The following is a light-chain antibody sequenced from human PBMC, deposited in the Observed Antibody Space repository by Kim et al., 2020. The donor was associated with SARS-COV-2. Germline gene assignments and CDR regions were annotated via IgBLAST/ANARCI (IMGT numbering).Light chain of an antibody. CDR3: QQTYSASRT. CDR1: QSIGTR. V-gene: IGKV1-39*01. J-gene: IGKJ1*01. Sequence: IQMTQSPSSLAASVGDRITIACRASQSIGTRLNWYQQRPGKAPKLLIYAASTLQSGVPSRFSGAGSETDFTLTISSLQPEDFATYYCQQTYSASRTFGQGTKVDIK. CDR2: AAS.